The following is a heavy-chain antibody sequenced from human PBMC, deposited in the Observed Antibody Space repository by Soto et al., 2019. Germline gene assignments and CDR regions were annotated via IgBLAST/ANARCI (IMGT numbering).Heavy chain of an antibody. CDR1: GLTFSNFG. CDR3: ARVFCRGDCYSPLDY. J-gene: IGHJ4*02. CDR2: ISSSDKYI. V-gene: IGHV3-21*01. Sequence: LRLSCVASGLTFSNFGLNWVRQAPGKGLEWVSSISSSDKYIYYADSVKGRFTISRDNAKNSLSLQMNSLRADDTAVYYCARVFCRGDCYSPLDYWGQGTLVTVSS. D-gene: IGHD2-21*02.